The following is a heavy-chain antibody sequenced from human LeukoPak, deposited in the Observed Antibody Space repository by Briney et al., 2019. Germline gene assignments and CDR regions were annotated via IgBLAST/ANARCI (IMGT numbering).Heavy chain of an antibody. CDR2: ISGSGGST. V-gene: IGHV3-23*01. CDR3: ARDHYYYYYMDV. J-gene: IGHJ6*03. Sequence: GGSLRLSCAASGFTFSSYAMSWVRQAPGKGLEWVSAISGSGGSTYYADSVKGRFTISRDNAKNSLYLQMNSLRAEDTAVYYCARDHYYYYYMDVWGKGTTVTVSS. CDR1: GFTFSSYA.